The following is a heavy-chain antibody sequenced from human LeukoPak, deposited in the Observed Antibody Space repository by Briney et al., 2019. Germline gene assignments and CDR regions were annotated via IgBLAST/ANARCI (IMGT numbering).Heavy chain of an antibody. CDR1: GGTFSSYA. V-gene: IGHV1-8*02. CDR2: MNPNSGNT. CDR3: ARQYSSGSIDY. D-gene: IGHD6-19*01. J-gene: IGHJ4*02. Sequence: ASVKVSCKASGGTFSSYAISWVRQATGQGLEWMGWMNPNSGNTGYAQKFQGRVTMTRNTSISTAYMELSSLRSEDTAVYYCARQYSSGSIDYWGQGTLVTVSS.